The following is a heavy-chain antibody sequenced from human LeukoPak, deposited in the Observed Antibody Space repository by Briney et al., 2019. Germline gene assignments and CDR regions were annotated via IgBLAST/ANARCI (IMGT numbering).Heavy chain of an antibody. J-gene: IGHJ4*02. D-gene: IGHD4-11*01. CDR3: TSSDYILFDY. CDR1: GFTFSSYE. CDR2: ISSSSSTI. V-gene: IGHV3-48*01. Sequence: PGGSLRLSCAASGFTFSSYEMNWVRQAPGKGLEWVSYISSSSSTIYHADSVKGRFTISRDNAKTSVYLQMNSLRAEDTAVYYCTSSDYILFDYWGQGTLVTVSS.